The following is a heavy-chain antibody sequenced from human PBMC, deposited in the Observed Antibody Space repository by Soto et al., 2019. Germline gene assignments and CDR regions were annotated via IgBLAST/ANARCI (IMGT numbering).Heavy chain of an antibody. CDR2: IIPIFVTS. CDR3: ARSLDYHDYTGYSTVGVYFDY. V-gene: IGHV1-69*13. CDR1: GCSVSSSG. D-gene: IGHD3-22*01. Sequence: SVKVSGRGSGCSVSSSGISLVRHSPGQGLAWVGGIIPIFVTSHYAQKFQGRVTITADESKNTAYMEMSSLTSEDTAGYYCARSLDYHDYTGYSTVGVYFDYWGMGSLVTVSS. J-gene: IGHJ4*02.